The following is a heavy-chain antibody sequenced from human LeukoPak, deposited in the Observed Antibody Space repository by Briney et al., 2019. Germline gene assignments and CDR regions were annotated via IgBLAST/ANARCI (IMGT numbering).Heavy chain of an antibody. V-gene: IGHV1-46*01. CDR2: INPSGGST. J-gene: IGHJ4*02. CDR1: GYTFTSYY. CDR3: ARGVPGGGYSYGYPPVDY. Sequence: ASVKVSCKASGYTFTSYYMHWVRQAPGQGLEWMGIINPSGGSTSYAQKFQGRVTMTRDTSTSTVYMELSSLRSEDTAVYYCARGVPGGGYSYGYPPVDYWGQGTLVTVSS. D-gene: IGHD5-18*01.